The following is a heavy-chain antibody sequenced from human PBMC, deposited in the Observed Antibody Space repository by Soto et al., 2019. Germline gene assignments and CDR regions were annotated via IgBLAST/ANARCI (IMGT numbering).Heavy chain of an antibody. Sequence: GASVKVSCKASGYTFTGYYMHWVRQAPGQGLEWMGWINPNSGGTNYAQKFQGRVTMTRDTSISTAYMELSRLRSDDTAVYYCARDRCWYSSGWYGRDYWGQGTLVTVSS. CDR3: ARDRCWYSSGWYGRDY. V-gene: IGHV1-2*02. CDR1: GYTFTGYY. D-gene: IGHD6-19*01. CDR2: INPNSGGT. J-gene: IGHJ4*02.